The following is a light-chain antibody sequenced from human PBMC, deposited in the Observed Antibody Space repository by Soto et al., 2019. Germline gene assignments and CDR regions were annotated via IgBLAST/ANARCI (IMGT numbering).Light chain of an antibody. CDR3: QQYNSWLWT. Sequence: EIVLTQSPATLSLSPGERATLSCRASQNILSNLAWYQQKPGQAPRLLIYGASTRATGIPARFSGSGSGTEFTLIISSLQSEDSAVYYCQQYNSWLWTFGQGTKVDIK. CDR2: GAS. CDR1: QNILSN. J-gene: IGKJ1*01. V-gene: IGKV3-15*01.